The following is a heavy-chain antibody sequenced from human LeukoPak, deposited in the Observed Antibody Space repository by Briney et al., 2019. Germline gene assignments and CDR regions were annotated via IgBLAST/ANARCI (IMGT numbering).Heavy chain of an antibody. CDR3: ARKKGAVDAFDI. J-gene: IGHJ3*02. CDR2: IIPIFGTA. Sequence: ASVKVSCKASGGTFSSYAISWVRQAPGQGLEWMGGIIPIFGTANYAQKFQGRVTITTDESTSTAYMELSSLRSDDTAVYYCARKKGAVDAFDIWGQGTMVTVSS. V-gene: IGHV1-69*05. CDR1: GGTFSSYA. D-gene: IGHD1-26*01.